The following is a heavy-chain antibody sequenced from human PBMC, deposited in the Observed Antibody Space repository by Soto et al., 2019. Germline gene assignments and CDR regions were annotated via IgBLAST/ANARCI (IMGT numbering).Heavy chain of an antibody. CDR2: ISYSGST. Sequence: QVQLQESGPGLVKPSETLSLTCIVSDYSFRTYLWSWIRQPPGKGLEWIGYISYSGSTNDNPSLKSRVSISVDTSKNQFSLKLSSVTAADTAVYYCARDGGIVGVSTYFDFWGQGSLVTVSS. D-gene: IGHD1-26*01. V-gene: IGHV4-59*01. J-gene: IGHJ4*02. CDR1: DYSFRTYL. CDR3: ARDGGIVGVSTYFDF.